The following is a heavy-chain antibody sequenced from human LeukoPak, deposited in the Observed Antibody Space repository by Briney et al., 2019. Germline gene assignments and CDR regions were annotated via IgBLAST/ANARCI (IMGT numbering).Heavy chain of an antibody. Sequence: KAGGSLRLSCAASGFTFSHYSMNWVRQAPGKGLEWVSSISASSSFIYYADSLKGRFPISRDNAKNSLYLQMNSLRAEDTAVFYCARGYCSRTSCEDFDYWGQGTLVTVSS. CDR2: ISASSSFI. D-gene: IGHD2-2*01. CDR3: ARGYCSRTSCEDFDY. V-gene: IGHV3-21*01. J-gene: IGHJ4*02. CDR1: GFTFSHYS.